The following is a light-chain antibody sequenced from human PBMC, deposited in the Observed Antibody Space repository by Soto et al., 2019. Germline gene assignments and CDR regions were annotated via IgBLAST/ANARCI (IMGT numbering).Light chain of an antibody. CDR1: QTIISW. CDR2: KAS. Sequence: IPMTMSPSTLSSSVCGRCPPPCRASQTIISWLAWYQQKPGKAPKLLIYKASTLKSGVPSRFSGSGSGTEFTLTISSLQPDDFATYYCQQYNSFSWTFGQGTKV. V-gene: IGKV1-5*03. CDR3: QQYNSFSWT. J-gene: IGKJ1*01.